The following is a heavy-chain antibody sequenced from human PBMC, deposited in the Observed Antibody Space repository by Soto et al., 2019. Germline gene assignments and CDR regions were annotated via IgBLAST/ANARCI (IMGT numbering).Heavy chain of an antibody. D-gene: IGHD1-26*01. CDR1: GFSLSTNGVG. CDR2: IYWDGYK. Sequence: QITLKESGPTLVKPTQTLTLTCTFSGFSLSTNGVGVGWIRQPPGKALEWLAHIYWDGYKRYSPSLKSRLTITKDTSKNQVVLTITNMDPVDTATYCCAHRRGAYYFDFWGLGPLLTVSS. V-gene: IGHV2-5*02. J-gene: IGHJ4*02. CDR3: AHRRGAYYFDF.